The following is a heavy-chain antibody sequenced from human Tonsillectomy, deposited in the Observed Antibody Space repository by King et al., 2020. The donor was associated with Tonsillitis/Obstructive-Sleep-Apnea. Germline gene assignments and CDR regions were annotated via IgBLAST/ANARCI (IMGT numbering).Heavy chain of an antibody. V-gene: IGHV3-48*03. J-gene: IGHJ4*02. CDR3: ARDRYYGSGTFDY. CDR2: ISGSGSTI. CDR1: GFTFSSYE. D-gene: IGHD3-10*01. Sequence: VQLVESGGGLLQPGGSLRLSCAASGFTFSSYEMNWVRQAPGKGLEWVSYISGSGSTIYYADSVKGRFTISRDNAKNSLYLQMNSLRAEDTAVYYCARDRYYGSGTFDYWGQGTLVTVSS.